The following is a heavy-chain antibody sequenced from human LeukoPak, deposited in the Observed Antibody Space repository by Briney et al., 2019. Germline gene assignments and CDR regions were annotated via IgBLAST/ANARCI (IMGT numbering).Heavy chain of an antibody. CDR3: ALQTILRFLEWLTRESWFDP. V-gene: IGHV1-69*04. Sequence: SVTVSCKASGGNFSNYAFNWVRQAPGQGLEWMGRIIPIFGIANYAQNFQGRLTITAEKSTSTAYMELSSLRSEDTAVYYCALQTILRFLEWLTRESWFDPWGQGTLVTVSS. CDR1: GGNFSNYA. J-gene: IGHJ5*02. CDR2: IIPIFGIA. D-gene: IGHD3-3*01.